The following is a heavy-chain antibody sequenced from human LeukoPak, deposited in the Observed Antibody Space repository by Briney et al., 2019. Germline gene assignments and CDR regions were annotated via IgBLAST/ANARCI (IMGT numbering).Heavy chain of an antibody. Sequence: SETLSLTCTVSGGSISSSSFYWGWIRQPPGKGLEWIGIIYYSGGPYYHASLKSRVTISVDTSKNHCSLKLSSVTAADTAVYYCARAGSGYLRYYFDYWGQGTLVTVSS. V-gene: IGHV4-39*02. CDR3: ARAGSGYLRYYFDY. J-gene: IGHJ4*02. D-gene: IGHD5-12*01. CDR2: IYYSGGP. CDR1: GGSISSSSFY.